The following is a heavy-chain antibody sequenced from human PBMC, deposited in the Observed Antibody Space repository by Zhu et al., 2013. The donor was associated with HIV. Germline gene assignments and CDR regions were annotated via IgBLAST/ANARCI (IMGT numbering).Heavy chain of an antibody. Sequence: QVQLVQSGAEVKKPGSSVKVSCKASGGTFSSYAISWVRQAPGQGLEWMGGIIPIFGTANYAQKFQGRVTITADKSTSTAYMELSSLRSEDTAVYYCARDPVLYNWNDPPGREPNLTYWGQGTLVTVSS. V-gene: IGHV1-69*06. J-gene: IGHJ4*02. D-gene: IGHD1-20*01. CDR3: ARDPVLYNWNDPPGREPNLTY. CDR1: GGTFSSYA. CDR2: IIPIFGTA.